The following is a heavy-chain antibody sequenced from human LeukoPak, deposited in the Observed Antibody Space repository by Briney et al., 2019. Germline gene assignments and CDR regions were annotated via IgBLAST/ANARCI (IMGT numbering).Heavy chain of an antibody. CDR3: ARSKVPAARRFDY. V-gene: IGHV1-69*13. Sequence: SVKVSCKASGYTFTGYYMHWVRQAPGQGLEWMGGIIPIFGTANYAQKFQGRVTITADESTSTAYMELSSLRSEDTAVYYCARSKVPAARRFDYWGQGTLVTVSS. D-gene: IGHD2-2*01. CDR2: IIPIFGTA. CDR1: GYTFTGYY. J-gene: IGHJ4*02.